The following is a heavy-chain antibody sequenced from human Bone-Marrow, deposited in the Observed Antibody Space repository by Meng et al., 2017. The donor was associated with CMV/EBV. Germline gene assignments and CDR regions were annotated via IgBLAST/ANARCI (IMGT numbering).Heavy chain of an antibody. Sequence: ASAGVTCRSYAMNWVRQAPGKRLEYVSAISSNGGSTYYADSVKGRFTISRDNSKNTLYLQMGSLRAEDMAVYYCARGGSSSWYLFDYWGQGTLVTVSS. D-gene: IGHD6-13*01. J-gene: IGHJ4*02. CDR1: GVTCRSYA. V-gene: IGHV3-64*02. CDR2: ISSNGGST. CDR3: ARGGSSSWYLFDY.